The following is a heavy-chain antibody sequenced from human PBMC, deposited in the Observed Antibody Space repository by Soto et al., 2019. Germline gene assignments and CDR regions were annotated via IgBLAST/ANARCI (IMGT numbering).Heavy chain of an antibody. CDR1: GFTFSSYS. D-gene: IGHD5-12*01. CDR3: ARSGYDSYYYYGMDV. CDR2: ISSSSSTI. Sequence: GGSLRLSCAASGFTFSSYSMNWVRQAPGKGLEWVSYISSSSSTIYYADSVKGRFTISRDNAKNSLYLQMNSLRDEDTAVYYCARSGYDSYYYYGMDVWGQGTTVTVSS. J-gene: IGHJ6*02. V-gene: IGHV3-48*02.